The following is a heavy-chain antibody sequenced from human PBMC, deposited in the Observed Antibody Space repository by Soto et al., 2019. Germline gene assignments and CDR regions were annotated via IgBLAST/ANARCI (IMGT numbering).Heavy chain of an antibody. V-gene: IGHV4-31*03. D-gene: IGHD5-12*01. CDR1: GASMSSGDYY. Sequence: QVQLQESGPGLVKASQTLSLTCTVSGASMSSGDYYWSWIRQHPGKGLEWIGYIYHSGNTYYNPSLKSRLTISIDTSKNQFSLNLSSMTAADMAVYYCARDRYSGYQFDNWGQGNLVTVSS. CDR2: IYHSGNT. J-gene: IGHJ4*02. CDR3: ARDRYSGYQFDN.